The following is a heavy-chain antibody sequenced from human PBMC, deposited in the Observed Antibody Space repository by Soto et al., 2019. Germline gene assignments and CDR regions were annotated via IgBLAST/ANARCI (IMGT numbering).Heavy chain of an antibody. V-gene: IGHV1-3*05. CDR1: GYTFTSYA. D-gene: IGHD3-22*01. CDR3: ARSSGYYLNDDY. Sequence: QVQLVQSGAEEKKPGASVKVSCKASGYTFTSYAMHWVRQAPGQRLEWMGWINAGNGNTKYSQKFQGRVTITRDTSASTADMELSSLRSEDPAVYYCARSSGYYLNDDYWGQGTLVTVSS. CDR2: INAGNGNT. J-gene: IGHJ4*02.